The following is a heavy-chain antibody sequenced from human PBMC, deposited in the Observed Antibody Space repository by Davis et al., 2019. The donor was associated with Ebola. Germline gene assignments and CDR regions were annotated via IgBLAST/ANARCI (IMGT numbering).Heavy chain of an antibody. CDR1: GYTFTKST. J-gene: IGHJ6*02. CDR2: ISAANGQT. CDR3: ATLGDVVEWLTPSPYYAMDV. Sequence: AASVKVSCKASGYTFTKSTMHWVRQAPGQRLEWMGWISAANGQTKYSEKFQGRVTLTRDTSAGPAYMELSSLRSEDTAVYYCATLGDVVEWLTPSPYYAMDVWGQGTTVTVSS. D-gene: IGHD3-3*01. V-gene: IGHV1-3*01.